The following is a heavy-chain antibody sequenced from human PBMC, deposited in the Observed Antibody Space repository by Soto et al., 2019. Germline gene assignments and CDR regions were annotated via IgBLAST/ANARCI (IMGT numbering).Heavy chain of an antibody. CDR3: AKNRVVITSHFDY. J-gene: IGHJ4*02. CDR1: GFTFSGYG. Sequence: SLRLSCAASGFTFSGYGMHWVRQAPGKGLEWVAVISYDGSNKYYADSVKGRFTISRDNSKNTLYLQMNSLRAEDTAVYYCAKNRVVITSHFDYWGQGTLVTVSS. D-gene: IGHD3-22*01. V-gene: IGHV3-30*18. CDR2: ISYDGSNK.